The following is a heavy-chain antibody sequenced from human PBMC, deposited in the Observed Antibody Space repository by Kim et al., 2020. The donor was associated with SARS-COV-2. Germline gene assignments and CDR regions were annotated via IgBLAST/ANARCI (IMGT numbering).Heavy chain of an antibody. CDR2: ISYDGSNK. J-gene: IGHJ4*02. V-gene: IGHV3-30*18. CDR3: AKDRGWWEPRNRDLDY. D-gene: IGHD1-26*01. CDR1: GFTFSSYG. Sequence: GGSLRLSCAASGFTFSSYGMHWVRQAPGKGLEWVAVISYDGSNKYYADSVKGRFTISRDNSKNTLYLQMNSLRAEDTAVYYCAKDRGWWEPRNRDLDYWGQGTLVTVSS.